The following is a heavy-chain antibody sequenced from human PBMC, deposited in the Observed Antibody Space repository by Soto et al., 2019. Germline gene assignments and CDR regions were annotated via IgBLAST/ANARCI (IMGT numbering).Heavy chain of an antibody. J-gene: IGHJ4*02. Sequence: PVGSLRLSCASSVFTFSSYGIHCVRQAPGKGLEWVAVIWYDGSNKYYADSVKGRFTISRDNSKNTLYLQMNSLRAEDTAVYYCARDFKGWPFEYWGQGTLVTVSS. CDR3: ARDFKGWPFEY. CDR1: VFTFSSYG. CDR2: IWYDGSNK. V-gene: IGHV3-33*01. D-gene: IGHD6-19*01.